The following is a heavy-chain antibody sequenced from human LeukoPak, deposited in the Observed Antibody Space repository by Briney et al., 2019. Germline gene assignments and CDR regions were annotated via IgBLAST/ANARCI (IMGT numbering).Heavy chain of an antibody. CDR1: GYTLTELS. CDR2: FDPGDGET. CDR3: ATLYGMWDY. V-gene: IGHV1-24*01. D-gene: IGHD2-2*02. J-gene: IGHJ4*02. Sequence: ASVKVSCKVSGYTLTELSMHWVRQAPGKGLEWMGGFDPGDGETINAQMFQGRVTMTEDTSTDTAYMELSSLRSEDTAVYYCATLYGMWDYWGQGTLVTVSS.